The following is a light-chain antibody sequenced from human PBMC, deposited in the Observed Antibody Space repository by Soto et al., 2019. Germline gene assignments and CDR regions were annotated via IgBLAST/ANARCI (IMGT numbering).Light chain of an antibody. V-gene: IGLV2-11*01. CDR1: SSDVGGYNY. Sequence: QSALTQPRSVSGSPGQSVTISCTGTSSDVGGYNYVSWYQQHPGKAPKLMIYDVSKRPSGVPGRFSGSKSGNTASLTISGLQAEDEADYYCCSYAGSYTLLFGGGTQLTVL. CDR2: DVS. J-gene: IGLJ2*01. CDR3: CSYAGSYTLL.